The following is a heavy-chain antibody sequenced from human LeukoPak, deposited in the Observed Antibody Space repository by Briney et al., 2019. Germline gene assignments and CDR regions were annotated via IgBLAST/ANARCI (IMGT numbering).Heavy chain of an antibody. CDR2: IIPIFGTA. V-gene: IGHV1-69*05. CDR1: GGTFSSYA. Sequence: GPSVKVSCKASGGTFSSYAISWVRQAPGQGLEWMGRIIPIFGTANYAQKFQGRVTITTDESTSTAYMELSILRSEDTAVYYCARDSRVRGVTFDYWGQGTLVTVSS. D-gene: IGHD3-10*01. J-gene: IGHJ4*02. CDR3: ARDSRVRGVTFDY.